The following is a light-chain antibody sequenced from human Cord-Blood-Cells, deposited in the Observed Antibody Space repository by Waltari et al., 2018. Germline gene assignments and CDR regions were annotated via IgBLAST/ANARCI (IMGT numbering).Light chain of an antibody. CDR1: SSNIGAGSD. CDR3: QSYDSSLSVYV. CDR2: GNS. J-gene: IGLJ1*01. V-gene: IGLV1-40*01. Sequence: QSVLTQPPSVSGAPGQRVTLSCTGSSSNIGAGSDVPWYQQLPGTAPKLLIYGNSNRPSGVPDRFSGSKSGTSASLAITGLQAEDEADYYCQSYDSSLSVYVFGTGTKVTVL.